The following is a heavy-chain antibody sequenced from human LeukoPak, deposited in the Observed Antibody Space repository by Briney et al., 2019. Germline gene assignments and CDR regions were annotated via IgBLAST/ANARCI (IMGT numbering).Heavy chain of an antibody. CDR3: AKVVVAAAVHFYYGMDV. CDR2: INLSGDST. V-gene: IGHV3-23*01. CDR1: GFTFSTYV. D-gene: IGHD2-15*01. Sequence: PGGSLRLSCAASGFTFSTYVMNWVRQAPGKGLEWVSGINLSGDSTYYADSVKGRFTISRDNSKNTLYLQMNSLRAEDTALYYCAKVVVAAAVHFYYGMDVWGQGTTVTVSS. J-gene: IGHJ6*02.